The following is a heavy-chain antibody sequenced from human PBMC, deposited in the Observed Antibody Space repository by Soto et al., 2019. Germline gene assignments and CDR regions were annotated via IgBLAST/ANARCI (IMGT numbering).Heavy chain of an antibody. CDR3: ARGLHYDILTGYYSRYFDY. V-gene: IGHV4-34*01. CDR2: INHSGST. CDR1: GGSFSGYY. D-gene: IGHD3-9*01. Sequence: SETLSLTCAVYGGSFSGYYWSWIRQPPGKGLEWIGEINHSGSTNYNPSLKSRVTISVDTSKNQFSLKLSSVTAADTAVYYCARGLHYDILTGYYSRYFDYWGQGTLVTVSS. J-gene: IGHJ4*02.